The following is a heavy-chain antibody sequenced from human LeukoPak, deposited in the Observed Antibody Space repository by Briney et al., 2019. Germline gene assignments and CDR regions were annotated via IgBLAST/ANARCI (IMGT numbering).Heavy chain of an antibody. CDR2: ISYDGSNR. J-gene: IGHJ4*02. Sequence: GGSLRLSCAASGFTFSNYDMHWVRQAPGKGLEWVAVISYDGSNRYYADSVNGRFTISRDNSKNTLYPQMNSLRAEDTAVYYCANIPEEVVAATGTGHFDYWGQGTLVTVSS. V-gene: IGHV3-30*18. CDR3: ANIPEEVVAATGTGHFDY. CDR1: GFTFSNYD. D-gene: IGHD2-15*01.